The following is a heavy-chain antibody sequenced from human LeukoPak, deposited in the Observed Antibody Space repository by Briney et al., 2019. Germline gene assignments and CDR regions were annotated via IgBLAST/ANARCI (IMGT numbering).Heavy chain of an antibody. CDR2: ISYDGSNK. V-gene: IGHV3-30-3*01. Sequence: GGSLRLSCAASGFTFSSYAMHWVRQAPGKGLEWVAVISYDGSNKYYADSVKGRFTISRDNSENTLYLQMNSLRAEDTAVYYCAKDFERITMIEADYWGQGTLVTVSS. CDR1: GFTFSSYA. CDR3: AKDFERITMIEADY. J-gene: IGHJ4*02. D-gene: IGHD3-22*01.